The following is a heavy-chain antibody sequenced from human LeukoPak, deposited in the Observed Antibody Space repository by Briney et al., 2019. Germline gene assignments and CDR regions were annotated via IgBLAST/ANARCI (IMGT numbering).Heavy chain of an antibody. J-gene: IGHJ6*03. CDR3: ARGDTGYYYYYMDV. Sequence: ASVKVSCKASGGTFSSYAISWVRQAPGQGLEWMRGIIPIFGTANYAQKFQGRVTITTDESTSTAYMELSSLRSEDTAVYYCARGDTGYYYYYMDVWGKGTTVTVSS. CDR1: GGTFSSYA. V-gene: IGHV1-69*05. CDR2: IIPIFGTA.